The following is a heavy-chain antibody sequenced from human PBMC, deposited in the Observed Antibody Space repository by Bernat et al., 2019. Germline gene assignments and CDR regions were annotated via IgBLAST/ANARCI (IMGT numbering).Heavy chain of an antibody. J-gene: IGHJ4*02. CDR1: GGSISTYY. D-gene: IGHD1-26*01. Sequence: QVQLQESGPGLVKPSETLSLTCTVSGGSISTYYRSWIRQPPGEGLEWIGYIYFSGSTNYNPSLKSRVTISVDTSKNQFSLKLSSATAADTAVYYCAGSARRSPPDYWGQGTLVTVSS. CDR2: IYFSGST. CDR3: AGSARRSPPDY. V-gene: IGHV4-59*01.